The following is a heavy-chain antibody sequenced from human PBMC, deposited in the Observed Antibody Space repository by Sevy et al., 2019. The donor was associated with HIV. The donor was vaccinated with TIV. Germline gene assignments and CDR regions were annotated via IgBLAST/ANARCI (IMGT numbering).Heavy chain of an antibody. CDR1: GFTFTSSA. V-gene: IGHV1-58*01. J-gene: IGHJ6*02. D-gene: IGHD6-19*01. CDR3: AADDIAVTGTGADYYGMDI. CDR2: IVVGSGNI. Sequence: ASVKVSCKASGFTFTSSAVQWARQARGQRLEWIGWIVVGSGNINYAQKFQERVTITRDMSTSTAYMELSSLRSEDTAVYYCAADDIAVTGTGADYYGMDIWGQGTTVTVSS.